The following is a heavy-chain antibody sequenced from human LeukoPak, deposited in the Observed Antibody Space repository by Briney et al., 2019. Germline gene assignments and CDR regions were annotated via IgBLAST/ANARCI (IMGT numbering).Heavy chain of an antibody. CDR1: GFTFGNYG. Sequence: GGSLRLSCAASGFTFGNYGMTWVRPAPGKGLEWVSAVSGSGVTTYYADSVKGRFTISRDNSKNTLFLQMNSMRAEDTAVYYCARKASYGDRGYYFDCWGQGALVTVSS. D-gene: IGHD4-17*01. J-gene: IGHJ4*02. CDR2: VSGSGVTT. V-gene: IGHV3-23*01. CDR3: ARKASYGDRGYYFDC.